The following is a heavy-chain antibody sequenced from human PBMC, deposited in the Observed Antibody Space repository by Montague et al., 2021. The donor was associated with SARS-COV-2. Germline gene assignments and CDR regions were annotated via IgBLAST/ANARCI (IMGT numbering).Heavy chain of an antibody. CDR2: TYYRSEWYS. CDR1: GDSVSTNSGT. D-gene: IGHD2-15*01. CDR3: ARAERGSCGDGNCYQYFFNY. V-gene: IGHV6-1*01. Sequence: CAISGDSVSTNSGTWNWVRLCPSRGLEWLGRTYYRSEWYSDYSVSVKSRISINPDTSKNQFSLQLNSVTPEDTAVYYCARAERGSCGDGNCYQYFFNYWGQGTLVTVSS. J-gene: IGHJ4*02.